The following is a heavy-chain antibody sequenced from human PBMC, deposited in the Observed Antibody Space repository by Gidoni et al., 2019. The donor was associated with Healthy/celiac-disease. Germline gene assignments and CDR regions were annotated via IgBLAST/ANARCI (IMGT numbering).Heavy chain of an antibody. CDR3: ARISSPSTVTTWYEVYYFDY. D-gene: IGHD4-17*01. J-gene: IGHJ4*02. V-gene: IGHV3-33*01. CDR2: IWYDGSNK. Sequence: QVQLVESGGGVVQPGRSLRLSCAASGFTFSSYGMHWVRQAPGKGLEWVAVIWYDGSNKYYADSVKGRFTISRDNSKNTLYLQMNSLRAEDTAVYYCARISSPSTVTTWYEVYYFDYWGQGTLVTVSS. CDR1: GFTFSSYG.